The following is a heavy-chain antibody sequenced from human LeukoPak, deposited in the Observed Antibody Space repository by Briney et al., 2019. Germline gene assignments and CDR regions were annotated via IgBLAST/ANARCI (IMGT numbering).Heavy chain of an antibody. CDR3: ASHYINWYFDL. CDR1: GFTVSSNY. Sequence: GGSLRLSCAASGFTVSSNYMRWVRQAPGKGLDWVSAIYSGGGTYYADSVKGRFTISGDSSKNTLYLQMNSLRAEDTAVYYCASHYINWYFDLWGRGTLVTVSS. V-gene: IGHV3-66*04. D-gene: IGHD4-4*01. CDR2: IYSGGGT. J-gene: IGHJ2*01.